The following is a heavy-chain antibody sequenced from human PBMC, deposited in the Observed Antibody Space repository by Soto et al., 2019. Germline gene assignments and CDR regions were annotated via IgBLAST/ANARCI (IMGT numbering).Heavy chain of an antibody. CDR2: IWYDGSTT. Sequence: QVQLVESGGGVVQPGWSLRLSCAASGFSFTTYGLHWVRQAPGKVLEWVAVIWYDGSTTYYAESVKGRFTIARDNSKNTLYLQTNSVRVDDTAMYYCVKDHCGGDCYSNPYFNYWGKGTLVTVSS. D-gene: IGHD2-21*02. CDR3: VKDHCGGDCYSNPYFNY. CDR1: GFSFTTYG. J-gene: IGHJ4*02. V-gene: IGHV3-33*06.